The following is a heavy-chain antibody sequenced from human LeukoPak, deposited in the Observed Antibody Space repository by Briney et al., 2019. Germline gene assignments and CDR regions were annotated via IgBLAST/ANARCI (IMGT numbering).Heavy chain of an antibody. CDR1: GFTFSTYG. D-gene: IGHD1-14*01. CDR2: ISGGST. Sequence: PGGSLRLSCAASGFTFSTYGMSWVRQAPGKGLEWVSAISGGSTFYADSVRGRFTISRDNSKNTLYLEMNSLSPDDTAVYYCARGVEPLAANTLAYWGQGTLVTVSS. CDR3: ARGVEPLAANTLAY. V-gene: IGHV3-23*01. J-gene: IGHJ4*02.